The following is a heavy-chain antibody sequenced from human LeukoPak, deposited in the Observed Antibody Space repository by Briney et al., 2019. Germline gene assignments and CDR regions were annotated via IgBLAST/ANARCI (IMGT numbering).Heavy chain of an antibody. D-gene: IGHD6-19*01. J-gene: IGHJ4*02. V-gene: IGHV1-46*01. Sequence: ASVKVSCKASGYTFTSYYMHWVRQAPGKGLEWMGIINPSGGSTSYAQKFQGRVTMTRDMSTSTVYMELSSLRSEDTAVYYCAGSVLSGNFDYWGQGTLVTVSS. CDR3: AGSVLSGNFDY. CDR1: GYTFTSYY. CDR2: INPSGGST.